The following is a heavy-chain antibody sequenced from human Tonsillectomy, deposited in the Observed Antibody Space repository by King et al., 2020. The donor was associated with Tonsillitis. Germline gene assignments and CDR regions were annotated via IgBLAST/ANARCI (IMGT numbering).Heavy chain of an antibody. J-gene: IGHJ4*02. CDR3: ARELWFGDYYFDY. V-gene: IGHV3-66*01. CDR1: GFTVSSNY. Sequence: VQLVESGGGLVQPGGSLRLSCAASGFTVSSNYMSWVRQAPGKGLEWVSVIYSGGSTYYADSMKGRFTISRDNSKNTLYLQMNSLRAEDTAVYYCARELWFGDYYFDYWGQGTLVTVSS. CDR2: IYSGGST. D-gene: IGHD3-10*01.